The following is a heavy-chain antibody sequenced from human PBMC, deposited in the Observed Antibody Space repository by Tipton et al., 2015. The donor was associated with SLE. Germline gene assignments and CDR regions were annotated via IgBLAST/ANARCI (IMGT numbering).Heavy chain of an antibody. CDR2: IRYDGSNK. V-gene: IGHV3-33*08. J-gene: IGHJ6*02. CDR3: ARVGYCSSTSCYTGGYYYGMDV. Sequence: SLRLSCAASGFTFSDYYMSWIRQAPGKGLEWVAFIRYDGSNKYYADSVKGRFTISRDNSKNTLYLQMNSLRAEDTAVYYCARVGYCSSTSCYTGGYYYGMDVWGQGTTVTVSS. CDR1: GFTFSDYY. D-gene: IGHD2-2*02.